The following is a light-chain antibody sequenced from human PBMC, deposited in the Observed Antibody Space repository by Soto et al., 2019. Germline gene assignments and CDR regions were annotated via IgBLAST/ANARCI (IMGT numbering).Light chain of an antibody. Sequence: QSALTQPPSASGSPGQSVTISCTGTSSDVGGYNYVSWYQQHPGKAPKLMIYEVSKRPSGVPDRFSGSQSGNTASLTVSGLQAEDEADYYCSSYARSNTVVFGGGTQLTVL. CDR1: SSDVGGYNY. CDR2: EVS. V-gene: IGLV2-8*01. CDR3: SSYARSNTVV. J-gene: IGLJ3*02.